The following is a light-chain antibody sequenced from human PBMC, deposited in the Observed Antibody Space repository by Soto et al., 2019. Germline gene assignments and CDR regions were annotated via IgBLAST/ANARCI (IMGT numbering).Light chain of an antibody. V-gene: IGLV2-14*01. CDR1: ISDVGGYNY. CDR3: SSYTSSSTIYV. CDR2: EVS. J-gene: IGLJ1*01. Sequence: QSLLTQPASLSGSPGQSITISCTGTISDVGGYNYVSWYQQHPGKAPKLMIYEVSNRPSGVSNRFSGSKSGNTASLTISGLQAEDEADYYCSSYTSSSTIYVFRTGTKVTVL.